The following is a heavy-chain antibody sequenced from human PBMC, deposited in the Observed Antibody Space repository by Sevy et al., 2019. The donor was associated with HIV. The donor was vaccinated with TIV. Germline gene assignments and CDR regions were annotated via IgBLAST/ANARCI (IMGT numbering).Heavy chain of an antibody. D-gene: IGHD2-2*01. CDR1: GLTVGSLS. J-gene: IGHJ6*02. Sequence: GGSLRLSCVASGLTVGSLSINWVRQAPGKGLEWGSLIYSAGTTFYSDSVKGRFTISRGNSNNTLDLQMNSLRAEDTAIYYCARIKGASSSYAMDVWGQGTTVTVSS. CDR3: ARIKGASSSYAMDV. V-gene: IGHV3-53*01. CDR2: IYSAGTT.